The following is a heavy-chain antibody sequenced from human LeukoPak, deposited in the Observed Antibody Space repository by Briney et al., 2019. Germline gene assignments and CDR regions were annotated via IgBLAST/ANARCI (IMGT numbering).Heavy chain of an antibody. Sequence: GASVKVSCKASGYSFTDYYVHWVRQAPGQGLEWMGGIIPIFGTANYAQKFQGRVTITADESTSTAYMELSSLRSEDTAVYYCARAKGAAAGTGGSYLKLYYYYGMDVWGQGTTVTVSS. J-gene: IGHJ6*02. CDR3: ARAKGAAAGTGGSYLKLYYYYGMDV. CDR1: GYSFTDYY. CDR2: IIPIFGTA. D-gene: IGHD1-26*01. V-gene: IGHV1-69*13.